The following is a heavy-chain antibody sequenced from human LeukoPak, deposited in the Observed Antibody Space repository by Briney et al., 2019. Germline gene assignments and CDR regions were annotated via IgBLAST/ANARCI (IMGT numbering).Heavy chain of an antibody. CDR3: ARHCSGGGCHDAFDI. CDR2: IDPSDSYT. Sequence: GESLKISCKGSGYRFTSYWITWVRQIPGKGLEWMGRIDPSDSYTNYSPSFQGHVTFSADKSISAAYLQWSSLKASDSAMYYCARHCSGGGCHDAFDIWGQGTVVTVSS. D-gene: IGHD2-15*01. CDR1: GYRFTSYW. V-gene: IGHV5-10-1*01. J-gene: IGHJ3*02.